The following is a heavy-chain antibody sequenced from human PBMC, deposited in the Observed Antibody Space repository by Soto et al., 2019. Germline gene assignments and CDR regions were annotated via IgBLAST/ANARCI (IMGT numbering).Heavy chain of an antibody. J-gene: IGHJ4*02. CDR1: GFTFSSYG. Sequence: GGSLRLSCAASGFTFSSYGMHWVRQAPGKGLEWVAVISYDGSNKYYADSVKGRFTISRDNSKNTLYLQMNNLRAEDTAVYYCAKDFTPDGYWDFDYWGQGTRVTVSS. CDR3: AKDFTPDGYWDFDY. V-gene: IGHV3-30*18. D-gene: IGHD4-17*01. CDR2: ISYDGSNK.